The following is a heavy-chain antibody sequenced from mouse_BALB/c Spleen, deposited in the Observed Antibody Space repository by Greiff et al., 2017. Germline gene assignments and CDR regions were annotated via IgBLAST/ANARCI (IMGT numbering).Heavy chain of an antibody. CDR1: GFSLTSYG. J-gene: IGHJ1*01. V-gene: IGHV2-9*02. CDR3: ARAEGNSWYFDV. CDR2: IWAGGST. Sequence: VQLQESGPGLVAPSQSLSITCTVSGFSLTSYGVPWVRQPPGKGLEWLGVIWAGGSTNYNSALMSRLSISKDNSKSQVFLKMNSLQTDDTAMYYCARAEGNSWYFDVWGAGTTVTVSS. D-gene: IGHD2-1*01.